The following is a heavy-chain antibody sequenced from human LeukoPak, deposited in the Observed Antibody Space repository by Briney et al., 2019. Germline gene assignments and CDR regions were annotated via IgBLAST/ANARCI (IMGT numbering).Heavy chain of an antibody. CDR1: GFTFNTYG. J-gene: IGHJ4*02. D-gene: IGHD4-11*01. CDR3: AKGAGATVPYYFDY. CDR2: VSGSGSTT. Sequence: GGTLRLSCAASGFTFNTYGMNWVRQAPGKGLEWVSAVSGSGSTTYYADSVKGRFTISRDNSKNTLYLQMNSLRAEDTAVYYCAKGAGATVPYYFDYWGQGTLVTVSS. V-gene: IGHV3-23*01.